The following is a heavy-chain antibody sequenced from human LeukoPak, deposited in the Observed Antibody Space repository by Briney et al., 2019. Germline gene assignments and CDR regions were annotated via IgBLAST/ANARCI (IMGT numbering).Heavy chain of an antibody. CDR3: ARGGWYSHL. J-gene: IGHJ5*02. Sequence: PSETLSLTCTVSGDSISSNIYYWGWIRQPPGEGLEWIGYMYYSGSTYNPSLKSRVTISVDTSKNQFYLKLSSVTGADTAVYYCARGGWYSHLWGQGALVTVSS. CDR1: GDSISSNIYY. V-gene: IGHV4-61*05. CDR2: MYYSGST. D-gene: IGHD6-19*01.